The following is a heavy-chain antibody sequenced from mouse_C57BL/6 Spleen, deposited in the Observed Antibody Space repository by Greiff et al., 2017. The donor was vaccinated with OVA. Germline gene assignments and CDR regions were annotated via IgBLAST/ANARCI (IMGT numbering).Heavy chain of an antibody. V-gene: IGHV1-69*01. CDR2: IDPSDSYT. CDR3: ARSYYGPDY. Sequence: VQLQQPGAELVMPGASVKLSCKASGYTFTSYWMHWVKQRPGQGLEWIGEIDPSDSYTNYNQKFKGKSTLTVDKSSSTAYMQLSSLTSEDSAVYYCARSYYGPDYWGQGTSVTVSS. J-gene: IGHJ4*01. D-gene: IGHD1-2*01. CDR1: GYTFTSYW.